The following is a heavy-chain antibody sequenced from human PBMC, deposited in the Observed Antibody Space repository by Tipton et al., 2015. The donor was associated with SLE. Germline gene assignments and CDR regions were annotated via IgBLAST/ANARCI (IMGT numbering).Heavy chain of an antibody. CDR2: TYYRSKWYS. CDR3: ARGRVTWRGAIIGVDV. V-gene: IGHV6-1*01. J-gene: IGHJ6*02. CDR1: GDSVSTNSAA. D-gene: IGHD2-21*02. Sequence: GLVKPSQTLSLTCAISGDSVSTNSAAWTWIRQSPSRGLEWLGRTYYRSKWYSDYAVSVKSRITINPDTSKNQFSLQLNSVTAADTAVYYCARGRVTWRGAIIGVDVWGQGTTVTVSS.